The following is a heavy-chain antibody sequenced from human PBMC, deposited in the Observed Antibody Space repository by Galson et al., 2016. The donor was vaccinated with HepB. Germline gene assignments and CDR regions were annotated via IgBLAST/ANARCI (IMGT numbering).Heavy chain of an antibody. V-gene: IGHV3-33*01. CDR1: GFTFSSYG. Sequence: SLRLSCAASGFTFSSYGMHWVRQAPGKGLEWVTVIWSDGSNKDYADSVKGRFTISRDNSKNTLYLQMNSLRAEDTAVYYCAAGRGRSPCDYWGQGTLVTGFS. CDR2: IWSDGSNK. J-gene: IGHJ4*02. CDR3: AAGRGRSPCDY. D-gene: IGHD2-15*01.